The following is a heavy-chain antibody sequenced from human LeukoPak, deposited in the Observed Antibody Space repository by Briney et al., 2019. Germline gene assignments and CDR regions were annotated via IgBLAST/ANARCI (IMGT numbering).Heavy chain of an antibody. J-gene: IGHJ4*02. CDR1: GFTFSSYW. D-gene: IGHD2-15*01. V-gene: IGHV3-7*01. CDR2: IKRDGSEK. CDR3: AREVVVLAADH. Sequence: GGSLRLSCAASGFTFSSYWMSWVRQAPGKGLEWVANIKRDGSEKYYVDSVKGRFTISRDNAKNSLYLQMNSLRAEDTAVYYCAREVVVLAADHWGQGTLVTVSS.